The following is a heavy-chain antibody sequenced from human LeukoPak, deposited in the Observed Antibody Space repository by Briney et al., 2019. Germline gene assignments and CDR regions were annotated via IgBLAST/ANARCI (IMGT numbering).Heavy chain of an antibody. CDR2: VYYNGNT. J-gene: IGHJ4*02. Sequence: SETLSLTCLVSGEPISSYYWSWIRQAPGRGPEYIGNVYYNGNTNYNPSLKSRVAISVDASKNQFSLKVDSVTTADTAVYYCARDLKGNGDSPYWGQGTLVTVSS. D-gene: IGHD4-17*01. V-gene: IGHV4-59*01. CDR3: ARDLKGNGDSPY. CDR1: GEPISSYY.